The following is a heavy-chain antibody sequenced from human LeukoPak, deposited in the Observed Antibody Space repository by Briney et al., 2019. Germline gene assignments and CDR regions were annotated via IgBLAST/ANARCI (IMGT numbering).Heavy chain of an antibody. D-gene: IGHD6-13*01. Sequence: GGSLRLSCAASGFTVSSNYMSWVRQAPGKGLEWVSVIYSGGSTYYSDSVKGRFTISRDNSKNTLYLQMNSLRAEDTAVYYCARVPPLRYSSSWTAALDYWGQGTLVTVSS. CDR3: ARVPPLRYSSSWTAALDY. CDR1: GFTVSSNY. J-gene: IGHJ4*02. CDR2: IYSGGST. V-gene: IGHV3-53*01.